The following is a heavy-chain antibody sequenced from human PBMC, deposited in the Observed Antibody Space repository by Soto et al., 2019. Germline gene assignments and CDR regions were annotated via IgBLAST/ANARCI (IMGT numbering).Heavy chain of an antibody. CDR1: GGSISSGDYY. CDR3: AREHSIAAADWKASNWFDP. D-gene: IGHD6-13*01. J-gene: IGHJ5*02. CDR2: IYYSGST. Sequence: PSETLSLTCTVPGGSISSGDYYWSWIRQHPGKGLEWIGYIYYSGSTYYNPSLKSRVTISGDTSENQFSLKLSSVTAADTAVYYCAREHSIAAADWKASNWFDPWGQGTLVTVSS. V-gene: IGHV4-31*03.